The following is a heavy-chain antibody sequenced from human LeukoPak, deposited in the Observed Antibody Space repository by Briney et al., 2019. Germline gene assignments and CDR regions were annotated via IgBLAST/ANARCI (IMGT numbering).Heavy chain of an antibody. Sequence: PGGSLRLSCAASGFTFSSYAMSWVRQAPGKGLEWVANIKQDGSEKYYVDSVKGRFTISRDNAKNSLYLQMNSLRAEDTAVYYCARDAGAAHMDVWGKGTTVTVSS. D-gene: IGHD2-15*01. CDR1: GFTFSSYA. J-gene: IGHJ6*03. CDR2: IKQDGSEK. CDR3: ARDAGAAHMDV. V-gene: IGHV3-7*01.